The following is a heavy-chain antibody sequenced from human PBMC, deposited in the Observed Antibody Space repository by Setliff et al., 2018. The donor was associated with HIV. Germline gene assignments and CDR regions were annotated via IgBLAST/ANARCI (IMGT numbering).Heavy chain of an antibody. CDR2: IYFTGSS. Sequence: SETLSLTCTVSGGSISTYYWSWIRQPPGKGLEWIGSIYFTGSSDNKPSLKSRVTLSVDTSKLQFSLKLSSVTAADTAVYYCARVQMAYAAFDVWGQGTMVTVSS. CDR1: GGSISTYY. J-gene: IGHJ3*01. V-gene: IGHV4-59*01. D-gene: IGHD4-17*01. CDR3: ARVQMAYAAFDV.